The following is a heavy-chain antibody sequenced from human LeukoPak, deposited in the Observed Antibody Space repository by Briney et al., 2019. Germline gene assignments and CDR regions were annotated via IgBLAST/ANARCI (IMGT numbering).Heavy chain of an antibody. V-gene: IGHV3-30*04. CDR1: GFIFSNYA. Sequence: GGSLRLSCAASGFIFSNYAIHWVRQAPGKGLEWVAVISYDGSNKYYADSVKGRFTISRDISKNTLYLQMNSQRAEDTAVYYCARDPFPFYYYYGLDVWGQGTTVTVSS. CDR3: ARDPFPFYYYYGLDV. CDR2: ISYDGSNK. J-gene: IGHJ6*02.